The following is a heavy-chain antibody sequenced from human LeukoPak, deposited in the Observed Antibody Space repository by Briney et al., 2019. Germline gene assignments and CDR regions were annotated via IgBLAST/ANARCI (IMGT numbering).Heavy chain of an antibody. V-gene: IGHV1-46*01. Sequence: ASVKVSCKASGYTFTSYYMHWVRQAPGQGLEWMGIINPSGGSTSYAQKFQGSVTMTRDTSTSTVYMELSSLRSEDTAVYYCARGDSSGWYQDYFDYWGQGTLVTVSS. CDR1: GYTFTSYY. J-gene: IGHJ4*02. CDR2: INPSGGST. CDR3: ARGDSSGWYQDYFDY. D-gene: IGHD6-19*01.